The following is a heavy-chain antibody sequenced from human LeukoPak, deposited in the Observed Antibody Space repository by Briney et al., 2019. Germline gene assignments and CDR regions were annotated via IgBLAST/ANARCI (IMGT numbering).Heavy chain of an antibody. V-gene: IGHV3-43*01. CDR1: GFTFDDYT. D-gene: IGHD5-18*01. CDR3: AKDIRGGGYSYGYSDY. J-gene: IGHJ4*02. Sequence: PGRSLRLSCAASGFTFDDYTMHWVRQAPGKGLEWVSLISWDGGSTYYADSVKGRFTISRDNSKNSLYLQMNSLRTEDTALYYCAKDIRGGGYSYGYSDYWGQGTLVTVSS. CDR2: ISWDGGST.